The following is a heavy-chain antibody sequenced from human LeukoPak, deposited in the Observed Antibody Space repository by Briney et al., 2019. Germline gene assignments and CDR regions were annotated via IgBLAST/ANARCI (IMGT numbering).Heavy chain of an antibody. CDR1: GGSISSYY. V-gene: IGHV4-59*01. J-gene: IGHJ4*02. CDR2: IYYSGST. Sequence: SETLSLTCTVSGGSISSYYWSWIRQPPGKGLEWIGYIYYSGSTNYNPSLKSRVTISADTSKNQFSLKLSSVTAADTAVYYCAREGNSGSSGASDYWGQGTLVTVSS. CDR3: AREGNSGSSGASDY. D-gene: IGHD1-26*01.